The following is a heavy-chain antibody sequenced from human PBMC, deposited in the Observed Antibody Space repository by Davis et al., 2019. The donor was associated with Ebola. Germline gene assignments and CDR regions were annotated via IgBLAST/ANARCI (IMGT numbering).Heavy chain of an antibody. J-gene: IGHJ5*01. CDR3: VRSVTMIRGVIPWFDP. V-gene: IGHV4-34*01. D-gene: IGHD3-10*01. CDR2: INHSGSS. CDR1: GGSFKSYY. Sequence: SENLSLTCAVYGGSFKSYYWNWIRQPPGKGLEWIGEINHSGSSKYNPSLKSRVTMSADTSKNQVSLKLSSVTAADTAVYYCVRSVTMIRGVIPWFDPWGQGTLVAVSS.